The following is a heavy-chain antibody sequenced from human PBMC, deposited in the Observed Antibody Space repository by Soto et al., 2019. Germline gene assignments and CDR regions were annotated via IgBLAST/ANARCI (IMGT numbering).Heavy chain of an antibody. CDR1: GYTFTSYG. J-gene: IGHJ3*02. V-gene: IGHV1-18*04. CDR2: ISAYNGNT. Sequence: ASVKVSCKASGYTFTSYGISWVRQAPGQGLEWMGWISAYNGNTNYAQKLQGRVTMTTDTSTSTAYMELGSLRSDDTAVYYCARDFFLEWLYDGGSDAFDIWGQGTMVTVSS. D-gene: IGHD3-3*01. CDR3: ARDFFLEWLYDGGSDAFDI.